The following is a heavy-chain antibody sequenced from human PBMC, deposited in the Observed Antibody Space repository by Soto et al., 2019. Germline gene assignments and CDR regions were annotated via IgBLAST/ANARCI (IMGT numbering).Heavy chain of an antibody. V-gene: IGHV3-72*01. CDR1: GFTFSDHY. CDR3: TRVRVGAPTRYFDY. CDR2: IKNKANSYTT. J-gene: IGHJ4*02. Sequence: EVQLVESGGGLVQPGGSLRLSCAASGFTFSDHYMDWVRQAPGKGLEWVGRIKNKANSYTTQYAASVRGRFTSSRDDSKNSLVLKMNSLTTDDTAVYYCTRVRVGAPTRYFDYWGQGALVTVSS. D-gene: IGHD2-15*01.